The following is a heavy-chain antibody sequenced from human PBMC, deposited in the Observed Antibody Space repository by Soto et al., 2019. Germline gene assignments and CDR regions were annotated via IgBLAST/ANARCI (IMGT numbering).Heavy chain of an antibody. CDR1: GFTFSSYD. J-gene: IGHJ2*01. D-gene: IGHD3-16*01. Sequence: EVQLVESGGGLVQPGGSLRLSCAASGFTFSSYDMHWVRQATGKGLEWVSAIGTAGDTYYPGSVKGRFTISRENAKNSFYLQMNSLSAEDAAVSYCGRERKGGLRLGEFQSAGGAYFDLWGRGTLVTVSS. CDR2: IGTAGDT. V-gene: IGHV3-13*01. CDR3: GRERKGGLRLGEFQSAGGAYFDL.